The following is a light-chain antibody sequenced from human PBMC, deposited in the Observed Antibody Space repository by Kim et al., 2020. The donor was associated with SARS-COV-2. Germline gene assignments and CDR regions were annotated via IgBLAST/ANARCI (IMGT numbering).Light chain of an antibody. Sequence: HTPTLTCTGNSNNVGNQGAAWLQQHRGHPPKLLSYRNNNRPSGISERFSASRSGNTASLTITGLQPEDEADYYCSAWDDILRAWVFGGGTKVTVL. V-gene: IGLV10-54*04. J-gene: IGLJ3*02. CDR1: SNNVGNQG. CDR2: RNN. CDR3: SAWDDILRAWV.